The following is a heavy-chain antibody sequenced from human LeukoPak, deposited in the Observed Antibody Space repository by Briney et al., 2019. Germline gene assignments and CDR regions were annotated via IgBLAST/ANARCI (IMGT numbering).Heavy chain of an antibody. V-gene: IGHV3-43D*03. CDR2: INWSGGST. Sequence: GGSLRLSCAASGFTFDDYAMHWVRQAPGKGLEWVSLINWSGGSTYYTDSVKGRFTISRDNIKSSLYLQMNSLRPEDTALYYCAKATKIYNSPFDYCGQGTLVTVSS. J-gene: IGHJ4*02. CDR1: GFTFDDYA. CDR3: AKATKIYNSPFDY. D-gene: IGHD1-1*01.